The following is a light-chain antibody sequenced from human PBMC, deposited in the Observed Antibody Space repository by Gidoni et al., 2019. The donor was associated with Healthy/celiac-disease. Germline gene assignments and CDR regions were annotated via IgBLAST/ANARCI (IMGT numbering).Light chain of an antibody. CDR3: QQYDNLPLT. Sequence: IQMTQSPSSLSASVGDRVTITCQASQDISNYLNWYQQKPGKAPKLLIYDASNLETGVPSRFSGSGSWTDFTFTISSLQPEDIATYYCQQYDNLPLTFGPGTKVDIK. CDR2: DAS. CDR1: QDISNY. J-gene: IGKJ3*01. V-gene: IGKV1-33*01.